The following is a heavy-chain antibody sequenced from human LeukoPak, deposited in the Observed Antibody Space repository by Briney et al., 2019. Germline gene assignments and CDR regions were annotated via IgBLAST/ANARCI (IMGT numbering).Heavy chain of an antibody. Sequence: GGSLRLSCAASGFTFSGYAMSWVRQAPGKGLEWVAIITATGDTAYYADSVKGRFTISRGNSRNTVYMQMDSLRAEDTAIYYCAGDRNSDWYSPLDYWGQGSQVTVSP. CDR1: GFTFSGYA. D-gene: IGHD6-19*01. CDR3: AGDRNSDWYSPLDY. V-gene: IGHV3-23*01. CDR2: ITATGDTA. J-gene: IGHJ4*02.